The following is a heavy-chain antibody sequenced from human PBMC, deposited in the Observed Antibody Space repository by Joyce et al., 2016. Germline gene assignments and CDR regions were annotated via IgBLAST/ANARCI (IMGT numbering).Heavy chain of an antibody. Sequence: QVQLQQWGAGLLKPSETLYLTCAGYGGSCSYYYGSWIRQSPGKGLQWIGEIKDRGTTNYNPSLKSRLTISLDTSKNRFSLNLNSVTAADTAVYYCHAAVGNWGRDYWGQGTLVTVSS. CDR2: IKDRGTT. CDR1: GGSCSYYY. CDR3: HAAVGNWGRDY. J-gene: IGHJ4*02. D-gene: IGHD3-16*01. V-gene: IGHV4-34*02.